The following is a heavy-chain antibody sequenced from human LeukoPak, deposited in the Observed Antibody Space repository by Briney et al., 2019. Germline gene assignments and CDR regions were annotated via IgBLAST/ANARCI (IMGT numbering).Heavy chain of an antibody. CDR2: INPNSGGT. CDR1: GYTFTGYY. CDR3: ARDQGSIVGATRRTAFDI. J-gene: IGHJ3*02. D-gene: IGHD1-26*01. Sequence: ASVKVSCKASGYTFTGYYMHWVRQAPGQGLEWMGRINPNSGGTNYAQKFQGWVTMTRDTSISTAYMELSRLRSDDTAVYYCARDQGSIVGATRRTAFDIWGQGTMVTVSS. V-gene: IGHV1-2*04.